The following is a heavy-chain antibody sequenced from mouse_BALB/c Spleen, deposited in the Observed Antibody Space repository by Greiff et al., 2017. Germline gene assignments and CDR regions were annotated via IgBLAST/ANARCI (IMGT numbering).Heavy chain of an antibody. D-gene: IGHD1-1*01. CDR1: GYTFTSYW. CDR2: INPSTGYT. CDR3: ARTHYGSSPFAY. V-gene: IGHV1-7*01. J-gene: IGHJ3*01. Sequence: VMLVESGAELAKPGASVKMSCKASGYTFTSYWMHWVKQRPGQGLEWIGYINPSTGYTEYNQKFKDKATLTADKSSSTAYMQLSSLTSEDSAVYYCARTHYGSSPFAYWGQGTLVTVSA.